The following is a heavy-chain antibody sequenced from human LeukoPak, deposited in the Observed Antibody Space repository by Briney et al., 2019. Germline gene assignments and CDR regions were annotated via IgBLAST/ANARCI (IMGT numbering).Heavy chain of an antibody. CDR3: ARSHTAPIQLWTSYYYYYMDV. CDR1: GFTFSSYW. Sequence: GGSLRLSCAASGFTFSSYWMSWVRQAPGKGLEWVANIKQDGSEKYYVDSVKGRFTISRDNAKNSLYLQMNSLRAEDTAVYYCARSHTAPIQLWTSYYYYYMDVWGKGTTVTVSS. D-gene: IGHD5-18*01. CDR2: IKQDGSEK. J-gene: IGHJ6*03. V-gene: IGHV3-7*01.